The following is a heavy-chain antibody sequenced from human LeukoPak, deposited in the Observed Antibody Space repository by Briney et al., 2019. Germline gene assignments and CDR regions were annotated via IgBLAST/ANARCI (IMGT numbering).Heavy chain of an antibody. CDR2: IFYTGST. CDR1: GGSINNFY. J-gene: IGHJ4*02. V-gene: IGHV4-59*01. CDR3: ARAGDWNDLPY. D-gene: IGHD1-1*01. Sequence: SETLSLTCSVSGGSINNFYWSWIRQSPGKGLEYIGYIFYTGSTNYNPSLKGRVSISVDTSRNQFSLRLNSVTAADTAVYYCARAGDWNDLPYWGQGILVIVSS.